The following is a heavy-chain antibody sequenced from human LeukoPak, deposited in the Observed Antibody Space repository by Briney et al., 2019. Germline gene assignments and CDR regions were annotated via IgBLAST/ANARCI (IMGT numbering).Heavy chain of an antibody. V-gene: IGHV4-59*12. CDR2: IYDSGST. CDR1: GGSINSYY. CDR3: ARVPWYYYYYMDV. Sequence: PSETLSLTCAVSGGSINSYYWSWIRQPPGKGLEWIGYIYDSGSTNYNPSLKSRVTTSLDTSKNQVSLELSSVTAADTAVYYCARVPWYYYYYMDVWGKGTTVTVSS. J-gene: IGHJ6*03.